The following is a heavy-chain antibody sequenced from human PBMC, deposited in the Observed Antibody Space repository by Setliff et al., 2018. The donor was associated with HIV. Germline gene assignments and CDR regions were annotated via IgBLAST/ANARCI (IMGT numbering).Heavy chain of an antibody. J-gene: IGHJ6*04. Sequence: LRLSCAASGFTFASYAMNWVRQAPGKGLEWVSTITDSGGNTYYADSVKGRFTISRDDAKNSLYLQMNSLRAEDTALYYCARDIPFGDLLMLQAYMDVWGKGTTVTSPQ. V-gene: IGHV3-23*01. D-gene: IGHD3-10*01. CDR1: GFTFASYA. CDR3: ARDIPFGDLLMLQAYMDV. CDR2: ITDSGGNT.